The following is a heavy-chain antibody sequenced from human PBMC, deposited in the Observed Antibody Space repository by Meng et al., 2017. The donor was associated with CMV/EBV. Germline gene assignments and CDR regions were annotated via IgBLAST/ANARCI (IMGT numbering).Heavy chain of an antibody. J-gene: IGHJ4*02. CDR1: GFTFSSYG. Sequence: GGSLRLSCAASGFTFSSYGMHRVRQAPGKGLEWVAFIRYDGSNKYYADSVKGRFTISRDNSKNTLYLQMNSLRAEDTAVYYCAKTAYRFGELLSYFDYWGQGTLVTVSS. D-gene: IGHD3-10*01. CDR3: AKTAYRFGELLSYFDY. CDR2: IRYDGSNK. V-gene: IGHV3-30*02.